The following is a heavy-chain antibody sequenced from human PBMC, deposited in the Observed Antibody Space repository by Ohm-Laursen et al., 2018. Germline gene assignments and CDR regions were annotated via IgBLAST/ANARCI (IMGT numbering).Heavy chain of an antibody. D-gene: IGHD6-13*01. CDR2: ITWDSSSI. CDR3: AKDSGGRTQQVAEKGIDL. J-gene: IGHJ5*02. V-gene: IGHV3-9*01. Sequence: SLRLSCTASGFTFDDYAMHWVRQAPGKGLEWVSSITWDSSSIGYADSVEGRFTVSRDNARNSLYLQMNSLRSEDTALYYCAKDSGGRTQQVAEKGIDLWGQGTLVTVSS. CDR1: GFTFDDYA.